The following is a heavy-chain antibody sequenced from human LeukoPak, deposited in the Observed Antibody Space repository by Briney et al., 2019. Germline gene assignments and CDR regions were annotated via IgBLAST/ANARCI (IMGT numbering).Heavy chain of an antibody. J-gene: IGHJ4*02. CDR1: GFTFSSYA. Sequence: GGSLRLSCAASGFTFSSYAMHWVRQAPGEGLEWVAVISYDGSNKYYADSVKGRFTISRDNSKNTLYLQMNSLRAEDTAVYYCAREGVAGSHFDYWGQGTLVTVSS. D-gene: IGHD6-19*01. CDR2: ISYDGSNK. V-gene: IGHV3-30-3*01. CDR3: AREGVAGSHFDY.